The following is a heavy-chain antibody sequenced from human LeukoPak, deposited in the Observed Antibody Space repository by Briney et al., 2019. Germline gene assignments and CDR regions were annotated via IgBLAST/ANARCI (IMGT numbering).Heavy chain of an antibody. J-gene: IGHJ4*02. CDR3: ARDLGLDTTMIFFDF. CDR2: ISAYNGNT. D-gene: IGHD5-18*01. V-gene: IGHV1-18*01. Sequence: ASVKVSCKASGYTFTSFGISWVRQAPGQGPEWMGWISAYNGNTNYIQKFQGRVTMTTDTSTNTAYMELRSLTSDDTAVYYCARDLGLDTTMIFFDFWGQGTLVTVSS. CDR1: GYTFTSFG.